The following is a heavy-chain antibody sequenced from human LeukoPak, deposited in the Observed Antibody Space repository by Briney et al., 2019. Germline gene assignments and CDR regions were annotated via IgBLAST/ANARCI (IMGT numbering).Heavy chain of an antibody. Sequence: QPGRSLRLSCAASGFTFSSYGMHWVRQAPGKGLEWVAVISYDGVDKYYADSVKGRFTISRDNPKNSLYLQMNSLRAEDTAVYYCATLSYSSGRSYFGDWGQGTLVTVSS. V-gene: IGHV3-30*03. J-gene: IGHJ4*02. CDR1: GFTFSSYG. CDR2: ISYDGVDK. CDR3: ATLSYSSGRSYFGD. D-gene: IGHD6-19*01.